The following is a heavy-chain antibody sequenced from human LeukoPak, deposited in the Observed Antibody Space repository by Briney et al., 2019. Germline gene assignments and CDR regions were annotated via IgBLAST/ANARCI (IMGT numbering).Heavy chain of an antibody. V-gene: IGHV1-24*01. CDR1: GYTLTELS. J-gene: IGHJ3*02. CDR3: ATTAIAAAASGAFDI. CDR2: FDPEDGET. Sequence: GASVKVSCKVSGYTLTELSMHWVRQAPGKGLEWMGGFDPEDGETIYAQKFQGRVTMTEDTSTDTAYMELSSLRSEDTAVYYCATTAIAAAASGAFDIWGQGTMVTVSS. D-gene: IGHD6-13*01.